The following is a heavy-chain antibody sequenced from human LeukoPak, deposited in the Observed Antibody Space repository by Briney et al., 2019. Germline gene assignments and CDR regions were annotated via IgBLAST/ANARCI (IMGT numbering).Heavy chain of an antibody. CDR1: GFTVSSNY. CDR2: IYSGGST. CDR3: ARAFREYSSSIRFDY. J-gene: IGHJ4*02. V-gene: IGHV3-66*02. D-gene: IGHD6-13*01. Sequence: SGGSLRVSCAASGFTVSSNYMSWVRQAPGKGLEWVSVIYSGGSTYYADSVKGRFTISRDNSKNTLYLQVNSLRAEDTAVYYCARAFREYSSSIRFDYWGQGTLVTVSS.